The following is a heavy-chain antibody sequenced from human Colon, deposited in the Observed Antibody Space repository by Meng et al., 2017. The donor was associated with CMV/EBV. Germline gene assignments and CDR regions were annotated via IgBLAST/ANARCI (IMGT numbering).Heavy chain of an antibody. J-gene: IGHJ4*02. Sequence: QVTLKDPGPALVKPTQTLALTCTFPGYSLTTRGVGVGLIRQPPGKTLEWLGLIYWDDDKRYSPSLKNRLTITKDTSKNQVVLTMTNMDPEDTGTYYCAHRGDGDNVFDFWGQGVLVTVSS. D-gene: IGHD4-17*01. CDR3: AHRGDGDNVFDF. CDR2: IYWDDDK. CDR1: GYSLTTRGVG. V-gene: IGHV2-5*02.